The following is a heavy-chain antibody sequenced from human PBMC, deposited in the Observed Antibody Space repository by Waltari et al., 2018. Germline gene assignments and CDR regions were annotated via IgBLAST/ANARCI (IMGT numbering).Heavy chain of an antibody. V-gene: IGHV4-34*01. D-gene: IGHD3-10*01. CDR2: INHSGYT. Sequence: QVQLQQWGAGLLKPKQTLSLTCGVHGGSFDGYHWSWIRQSPGKGLEWIGEINHSGYTNYNPALQSRVTMSIDTSKNEFSLKLQSVTATDTAVYFCARVRGSWLQGFDVWGQGTLVSVSS. J-gene: IGHJ4*02. CDR1: GGSFDGYH. CDR3: ARVRGSWLQGFDV.